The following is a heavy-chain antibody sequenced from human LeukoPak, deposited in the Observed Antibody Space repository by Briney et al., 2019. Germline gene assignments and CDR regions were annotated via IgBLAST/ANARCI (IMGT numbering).Heavy chain of an antibody. CDR1: GFTFITYA. Sequence: GGSLRLSCAASGFTFITYAMSWVRQAPGKGLEWVSGIRGNGDSAYYADSVKGRFTISRDNSKNTLYLQMNSLRAEDTAVYYCAKGQLVGATSYYYYVMDVWGQGTTVTVSS. CDR2: IRGNGDSA. J-gene: IGHJ6*02. CDR3: AKGQLVGATSYYYYVMDV. D-gene: IGHD1-26*01. V-gene: IGHV3-23*01.